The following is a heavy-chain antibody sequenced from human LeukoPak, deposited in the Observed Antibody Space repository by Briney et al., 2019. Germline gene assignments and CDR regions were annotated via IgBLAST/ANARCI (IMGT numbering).Heavy chain of an antibody. D-gene: IGHD3-22*01. CDR3: AKTGDYFDSTDYYRPDAFDI. V-gene: IGHV3-23*01. CDR1: GITFRIYA. CDR2: ISGSGSMT. J-gene: IGHJ3*02. Sequence: GSLRLSCAGSGITFRIYAMTWVRQAPGKGLEGVSAISGSGSMTYYADSVKGRFTISRDKSNNTLYLQMNSLRAEDTALYYCAKTGDYFDSTDYYRPDAFDIWGQGTMVTVSS.